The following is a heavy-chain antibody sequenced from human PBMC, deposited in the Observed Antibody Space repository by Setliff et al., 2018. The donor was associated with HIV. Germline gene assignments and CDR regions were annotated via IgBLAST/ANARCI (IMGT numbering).Heavy chain of an antibody. CDR2: IRSKTYGGTT. Sequence: GGSLRLSCAASGFTFGDYAMSWVRQAPGKGLEWVGFIRSKTYGGTTDYASPVKGIFTISSDDSKNTLYLQMNSLKTEHTAVYYCTTGYYYGSGSPDYWGQGTLVTVSS. CDR1: GFTFGDYA. D-gene: IGHD3-10*01. V-gene: IGHV3-49*04. CDR3: TTGYYYGSGSPDY. J-gene: IGHJ4*02.